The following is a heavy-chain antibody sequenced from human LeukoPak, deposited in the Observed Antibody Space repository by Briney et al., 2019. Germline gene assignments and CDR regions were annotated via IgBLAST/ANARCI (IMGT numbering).Heavy chain of an antibody. CDR1: GYTFTGYY. V-gene: IGHV1-2*02. D-gene: IGHD1-1*01. CDR2: INPNSGGT. CDR3: ARVQLERPGHYYYYMDV. J-gene: IGHJ6*03. Sequence: GASVKVSCKASGYTFTGYYMHWVRQAPGQGLEWMGWINPNSGGTNYAQKFQGRVTMTRDTSISTAYMELSRLRSDDTAVYYCARVQLERPGHYYYYMDVWGKGTTVTISS.